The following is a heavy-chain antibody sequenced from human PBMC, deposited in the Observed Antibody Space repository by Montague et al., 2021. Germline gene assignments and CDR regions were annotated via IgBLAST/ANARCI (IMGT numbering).Heavy chain of an antibody. Sequence: SLSLSFAASGFTFSNYWMHWFRQAPGKGLVWVSHIKYDGSRTGYADSVKGRFTISRDNAKNTLYLQMNSLRVDDTAVYYCARSAFAAAPDPWGQGTLVTVSS. D-gene: IGHD6-25*01. CDR3: ARSAFAAAPDP. J-gene: IGHJ5*02. CDR2: IKYDGSRT. CDR1: GFTFSNYW. V-gene: IGHV3-74*01.